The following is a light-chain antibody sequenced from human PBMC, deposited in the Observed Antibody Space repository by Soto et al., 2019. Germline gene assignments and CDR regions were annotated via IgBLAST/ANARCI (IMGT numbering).Light chain of an antibody. CDR3: GTWDDSLRGVV. CDR2: SNN. J-gene: IGLJ2*01. Sequence: QSELTQPSSVSGTPGQRVTISCSGSSSNIGSNPVNWYLQLPGTAPKLLIHSNNQRPSGVPARFSASKSGTSASLAISGLRSEDEAVYYCGTWDDSLRGVVFGGGTKLTVL. CDR1: SSNIGSNP. V-gene: IGLV1-44*01.